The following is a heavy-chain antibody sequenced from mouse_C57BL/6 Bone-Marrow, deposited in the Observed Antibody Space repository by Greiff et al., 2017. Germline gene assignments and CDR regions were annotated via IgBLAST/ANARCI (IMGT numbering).Heavy chain of an antibody. CDR3: ARDYGGSNWCFYV. J-gene: IGHJ1*03. D-gene: IGHD1-1*01. Sequence: VQLQQSGPELVKPGASVKLSCKASGYTFTSYYINWVKQSPGQGLEWIGWIYPRDGSTTYNEKFKGKATLTVDTSSSTAYMRLPSLTSKDSAVYFCARDYGGSNWCFYVWGTGTTVTVSS. CDR2: IYPRDGST. CDR1: GYTFTSYY. V-gene: IGHV1-85*01.